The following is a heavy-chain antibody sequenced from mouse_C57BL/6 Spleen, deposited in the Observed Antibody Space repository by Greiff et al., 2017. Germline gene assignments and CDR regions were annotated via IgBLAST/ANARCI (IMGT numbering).Heavy chain of an antibody. CDR1: GYTFTGYW. V-gene: IGHV1-9*01. Sequence: QVQLQQSGAELMKPGASVKLSCKASGYTFTGYWIEWVKQRPGHGLEWIGEILPGSGSTNYNEKFKGKATFTADTSSNTAYMKLSSLTTEDSAIYYCARKGNWDGDYWGQGTLVTVSA. D-gene: IGHD4-1*01. J-gene: IGHJ3*01. CDR3: ARKGNWDGDY. CDR2: ILPGSGST.